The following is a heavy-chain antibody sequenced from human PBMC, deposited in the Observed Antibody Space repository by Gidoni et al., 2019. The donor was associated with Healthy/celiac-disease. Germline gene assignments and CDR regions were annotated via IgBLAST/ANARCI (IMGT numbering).Heavy chain of an antibody. CDR1: GYTFTSYD. CDR3: ARGLQEPDFDGMDV. CDR2: MNPNSGNT. D-gene: IGHD1-1*01. Sequence: QVQLVQSGAEVKKPGASVRVSCKASGYTFTSYDINWVRQATGQGLEWMGWMNPNSGNTGYAQKFQGRVTMTRNTSISTAYMELSSLRSEDTAVYYCARGLQEPDFDGMDVWGQGTTVTVSS. V-gene: IGHV1-8*01. J-gene: IGHJ6*02.